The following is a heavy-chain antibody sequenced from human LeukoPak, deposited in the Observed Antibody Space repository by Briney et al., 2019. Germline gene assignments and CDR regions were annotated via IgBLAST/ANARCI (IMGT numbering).Heavy chain of an antibody. Sequence: SETLSLTCTVSGGSISSYYWSWIRQPPGKGLEWIGYIYYSGSTNYNPSLKSRVTISVDTSKNQFSLKLSSVTAADTAVYYSARGPLAAAGTLTYYYYGMDVWGQGTTVTVSS. CDR2: IYYSGST. CDR3: ARGPLAAAGTLTYYYYGMDV. J-gene: IGHJ6*02. CDR1: GGSISSYY. D-gene: IGHD6-13*01. V-gene: IGHV4-59*12.